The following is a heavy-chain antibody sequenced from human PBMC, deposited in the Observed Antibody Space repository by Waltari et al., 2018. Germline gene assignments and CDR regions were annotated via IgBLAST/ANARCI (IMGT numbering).Heavy chain of an antibody. CDR3: ARVGPYSTSYYFDT. Sequence: DVQLVESGGGLMQPGGSLRLSCAVSGFTLRSYNMNWVRQAPGKGLEWVSYISSVSDTIYYADSVKGRFTISRDNAQNSLYLEMNSLRGEDTAVYYCARVGPYSTSYYFDTWGQGTLVTVSS. CDR1: GFTLRSYN. V-gene: IGHV3-48*01. D-gene: IGHD6-13*01. J-gene: IGHJ4*01. CDR2: ISSVSDTI.